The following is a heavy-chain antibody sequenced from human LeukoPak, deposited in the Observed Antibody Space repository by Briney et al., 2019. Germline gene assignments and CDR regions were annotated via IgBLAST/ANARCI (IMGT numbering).Heavy chain of an antibody. V-gene: IGHV4-30-4*01. Sequence: PSQTLSLTCTVSGGSTISGDYFWSWIRQPPGKGLEWIGYIYYSATTYYNPSLKSRVTISVDTSKTQFSLNLSSVTAADTAVYFCARESRAGHFDYWGQGTLVTVSS. CDR3: ARESRAGHFDY. J-gene: IGHJ4*02. CDR2: IYYSATT. CDR1: GGSTISGDYF. D-gene: IGHD6-19*01.